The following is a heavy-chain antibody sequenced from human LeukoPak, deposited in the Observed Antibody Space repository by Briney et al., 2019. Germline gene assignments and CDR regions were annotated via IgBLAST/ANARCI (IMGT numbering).Heavy chain of an antibody. CDR2: IYYSGST. V-gene: IGHV4-39*07. CDR3: ARDLGLRWFGGFDAFDI. D-gene: IGHD3-10*01. Sequence: SETLSLTCTVSGGSISSSSYYWGWIRQPPGKGLEWIGSIYYSGSTYYNPSLKSRVTISVDTSKNQFSLKLSSVTAADTAVYYCARDLGLRWFGGFDAFDIWGQGTMVTVSS. J-gene: IGHJ3*02. CDR1: GGSISSSSYY.